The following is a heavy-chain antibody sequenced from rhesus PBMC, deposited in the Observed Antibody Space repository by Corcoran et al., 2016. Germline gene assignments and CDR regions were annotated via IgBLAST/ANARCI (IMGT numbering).Heavy chain of an antibody. D-gene: IGHD6-13*01. V-gene: IGHV4-99*01. J-gene: IGHJ4*01. Sequence: QVQLQESGPGLVKPSETLSLTCAVSGYSISSGYYWVWIRQPPGKGLEYIGYISGRTEGDHYTPPRKDEVTISKDTSKHQFSLKVSSVAAADTAGCYCARLAGIAAVDCWGQGVLVTVSS. CDR2: ISGRTEGD. CDR3: ARLAGIAAVDC. CDR1: GYSISSGYY.